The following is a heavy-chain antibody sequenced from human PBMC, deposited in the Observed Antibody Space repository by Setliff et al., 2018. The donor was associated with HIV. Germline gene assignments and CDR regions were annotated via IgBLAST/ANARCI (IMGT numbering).Heavy chain of an antibody. CDR1: GYIFTMYT. Sequence: GASVKVSCKASGYIFTMYTMYWVRQAPGQRLEWMGRINTVNGNTKYSQKFQGRVTITRDTSASTAYMELSSLRSEDTAVYYCARRTATALSPFDYWGQGTLVTVSS. CDR2: INTVNGNT. D-gene: IGHD2-21*02. V-gene: IGHV1-3*04. J-gene: IGHJ4*02. CDR3: ARRTATALSPFDY.